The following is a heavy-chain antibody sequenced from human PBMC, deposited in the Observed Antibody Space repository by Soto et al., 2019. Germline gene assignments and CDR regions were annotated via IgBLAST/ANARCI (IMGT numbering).Heavy chain of an antibody. CDR1: GLTFGSRA. D-gene: IGHD3-10*01. V-gene: IGHV3-23*01. J-gene: IGHJ4*02. Sequence: TGGSLRLSCVASGLTFGSRAMSWVRQAPGEGLQWVSTITDTGGDAKYADSVRGRFVISRDNSKKTLYLQMTSLTADDSAMYFCARGSTDSYPGSRIFDFWGRGTLVTVSS. CDR2: ITDTGGDA. CDR3: ARGSTDSYPGSRIFDF.